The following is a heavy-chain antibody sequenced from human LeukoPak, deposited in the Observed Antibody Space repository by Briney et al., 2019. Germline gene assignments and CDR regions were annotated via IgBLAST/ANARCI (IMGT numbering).Heavy chain of an antibody. CDR2: INSDGSST. V-gene: IGHV3-74*01. D-gene: IGHD4-17*01. CDR3: AKHRENYGDSCLDDS. CDR1: GFTFSSYW. Sequence: GGSLRLSCAASGFTFSSYWMHWVRQAPGKGLVWVSRINSDGSSTRYADSVKGRFTISRDNSKNTLYLQMNSLRAEDTAVYHCAKHRENYGDSCLDDSWGQGTLVTVSS. J-gene: IGHJ5*01.